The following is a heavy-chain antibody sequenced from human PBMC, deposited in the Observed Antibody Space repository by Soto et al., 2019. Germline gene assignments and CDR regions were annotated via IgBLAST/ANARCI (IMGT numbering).Heavy chain of an antibody. CDR3: ARGGTPHYYGSGSYFYFDL. CDR2: IYYSGST. D-gene: IGHD3-10*01. Sequence: QVQLQESGPGLVKPSQTLSLTCTVSGGSISSGDYYWSWIRQPPGKGLEWIGYIYYSGSTYYNPSLKSRVTISVDTSTNQFSLKLSSMTAADTAVYYCARGGTPHYYGSGSYFYFDLWGRGTLVTVSS. V-gene: IGHV4-30-4*01. J-gene: IGHJ2*01. CDR1: GGSISSGDYY.